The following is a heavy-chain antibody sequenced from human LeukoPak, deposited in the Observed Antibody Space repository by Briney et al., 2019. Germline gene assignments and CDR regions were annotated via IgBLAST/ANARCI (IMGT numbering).Heavy chain of an antibody. CDR2: INTVSSYI. Sequence: GGSLRLSCAASGFSFSSYSFNWVRQAPGKGLEWVSSINTVSSYIYYADSLKGRFTISRDNAKNSVYLQMDSLRAEDSAVYYCARLRRNTDSSGFFYYYDYWGQGTLVTVPS. D-gene: IGHD3-22*01. J-gene: IGHJ4*02. CDR3: ARLRRNTDSSGFFYYYDY. CDR1: GFSFSSYS. V-gene: IGHV3-21*06.